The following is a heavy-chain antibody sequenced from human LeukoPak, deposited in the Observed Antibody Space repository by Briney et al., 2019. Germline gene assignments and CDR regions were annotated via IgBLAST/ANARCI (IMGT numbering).Heavy chain of an antibody. CDR2: ISWKSGSI. J-gene: IGHJ4*02. CDR1: GFTFSSYA. Sequence: GGSLRLSCAASGFTFSSYAMSWVRQAPGKGLEWVSGISWKSGSIGYADSVKGRFTISRDNAKNSLYLQMNSLRAEDTAVYYCAKENHLFTRVVNWGQGTLVTVSS. V-gene: IGHV3-9*01. D-gene: IGHD1-14*01. CDR3: AKENHLFTRVVN.